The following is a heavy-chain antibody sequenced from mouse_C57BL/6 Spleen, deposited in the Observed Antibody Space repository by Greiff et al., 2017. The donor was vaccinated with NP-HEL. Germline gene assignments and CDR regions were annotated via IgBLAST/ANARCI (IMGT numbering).Heavy chain of an antibody. CDR1: GIDFSRYW. D-gene: IGHD1-1*01. CDR2: INPDSSTI. Sequence: EVKLMESGGGLVQPGGSLKLSCAASGIDFSRYWMSWVRRAPGKGLEWIGEINPDSSTINYAPSLKDKFIISRDNAKNTLYLQMSKLSSEDTALYYCARPGYYGSSYGGWFAYWGQGTLVTVSA. V-gene: IGHV4-1*01. J-gene: IGHJ3*01. CDR3: ARPGYYGSSYGGWFAY.